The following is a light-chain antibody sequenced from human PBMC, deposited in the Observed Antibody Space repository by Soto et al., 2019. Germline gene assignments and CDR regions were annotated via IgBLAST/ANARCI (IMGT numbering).Light chain of an antibody. V-gene: IGLV1-44*01. J-gene: IGLJ2*01. CDR3: GAWDDSLNGVV. CDR1: SSNIGRNT. Sequence: QLVLTQPPSASGTPGQRVTIFCSGSSSNIGRNTVNWYQQFPGSAPRLLIFGNSQRPSGVPDRFSGSKSGTSVSLAISGLQSEDEADYYCGAWDDSLNGVVFGGGTKLTVL. CDR2: GNS.